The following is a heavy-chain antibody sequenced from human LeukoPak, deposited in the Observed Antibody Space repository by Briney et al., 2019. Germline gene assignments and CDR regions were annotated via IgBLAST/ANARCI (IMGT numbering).Heavy chain of an antibody. Sequence: SETLSLTCTVSGVSISSSIYYWGWIRQPPGKGLEWIVSIYYSGSTYYNPSLKSRVTISVDTSKNQCSLKLSSVTAADTAVYYCARRSLGNSSGPTGVFDPWGQGTLVTVSS. J-gene: IGHJ5*02. V-gene: IGHV4-39*01. CDR2: IYYSGST. D-gene: IGHD3-22*01. CDR1: GVSISSSIYY. CDR3: ARRSLGNSSGPTGVFDP.